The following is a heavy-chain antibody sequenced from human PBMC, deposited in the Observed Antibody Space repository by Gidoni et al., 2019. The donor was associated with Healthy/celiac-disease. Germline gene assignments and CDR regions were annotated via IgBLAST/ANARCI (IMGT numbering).Heavy chain of an antibody. D-gene: IGHD6-6*01. CDR1: GGTFSSYA. Sequence: QVQLVQSGAEVKKPGSSVKVSCKASGGTFSSYAISWVRQAPGQGLEWMGGIIPIFGTANYAQKFQGRVTITADESTSTAYMELSSLRSEDTAVYYCARDPRAGQLGQYYYYGMDVWGQGTTVTVSS. CDR2: IIPIFGTA. V-gene: IGHV1-69*01. CDR3: ARDPRAGQLGQYYYYGMDV. J-gene: IGHJ6*02.